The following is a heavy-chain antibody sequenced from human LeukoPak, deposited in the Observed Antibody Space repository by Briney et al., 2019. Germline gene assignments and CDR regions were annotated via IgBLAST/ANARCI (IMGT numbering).Heavy chain of an antibody. CDR1: SVSFSGYY. V-gene: IGHV4-34*01. CDR3: ARGAVSSSNHFDY. D-gene: IGHD6-13*01. Sequence: SETLSLTCAVYSVSFSGYYWSWIRQPPGKGREWIGEINHSGSTNYNPSLKSRVTISVDTSKNQFSLKLSSVTAADTAVYYCARGAVSSSNHFDYWGQGTLVTVSS. J-gene: IGHJ4*02. CDR2: INHSGST.